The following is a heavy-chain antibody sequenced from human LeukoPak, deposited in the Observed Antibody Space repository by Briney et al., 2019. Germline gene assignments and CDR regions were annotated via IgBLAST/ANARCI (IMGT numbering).Heavy chain of an antibody. CDR3: ARSDCGSASCYTGSN. J-gene: IGHJ4*02. CDR2: MNPNSGNT. Sequence: ASVKVSCKASGYTFTSYDINWVRQATGQGLEWMGWMNPNSGNTGYAQKFQGRVTMTRNTSISTAYMELSSLRAEDMAVYYCARSDCGSASCYTGSNWGQGTLVTVSP. V-gene: IGHV1-8*01. CDR1: GYTFTSYD. D-gene: IGHD2-2*02.